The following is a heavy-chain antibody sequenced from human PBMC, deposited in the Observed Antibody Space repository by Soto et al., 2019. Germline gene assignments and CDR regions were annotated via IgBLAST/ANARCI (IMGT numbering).Heavy chain of an antibody. J-gene: IGHJ6*03. CDR1: VFTFSSYS. V-gene: IGHV3-48*01. D-gene: IGHD1-1*01. CDR2: ISSSSSTI. CDR3: ARHGNDLTEVYFYYYYMDV. Sequence: GGSLRLSCMASVFTFSSYSMNWVRQAPGKGLEWVSYISSSSSTISYVDSVKGRFTISRDNAKDSLYLQMNSLRAKDTAVYYCARHGNDLTEVYFYYYYMDVWGKGTPVTVSS.